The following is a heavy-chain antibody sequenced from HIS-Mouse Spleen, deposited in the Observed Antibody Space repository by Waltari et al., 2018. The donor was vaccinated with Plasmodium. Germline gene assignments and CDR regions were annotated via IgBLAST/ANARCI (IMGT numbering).Heavy chain of an antibody. D-gene: IGHD2-2*01. J-gene: IGHJ4*02. CDR3: AAALDIVVVPADY. CDR2: IVGGSGNT. CDR1: GFTFTSSA. Sequence: QMQLVQSGPEVKKPGTSVKVSCKASGFTFTSSAVQWVRQARGQRLEWIGWIVGGSGNTNYAQKFQERVTITRDMSTSTAYRELSSLRSEDTAVYYCAAALDIVVVPADYWGQGTLVTVSS. V-gene: IGHV1-58*01.